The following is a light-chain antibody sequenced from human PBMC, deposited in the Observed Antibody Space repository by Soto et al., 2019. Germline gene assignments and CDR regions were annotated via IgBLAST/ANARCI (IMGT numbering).Light chain of an antibody. CDR1: QSVGSS. CDR3: QQRGSWPQLT. V-gene: IGKV3-11*01. Sequence: VVLTQSPATLSLSPGERATLSCRASQSVGSSLAWFQQKPGQAPRLLIYDASNRATGIPARFSGSGSGTDFTLTISSLEPEDFAVYYCQQRGSWPQLTFGGGTKVDIK. J-gene: IGKJ4*01. CDR2: DAS.